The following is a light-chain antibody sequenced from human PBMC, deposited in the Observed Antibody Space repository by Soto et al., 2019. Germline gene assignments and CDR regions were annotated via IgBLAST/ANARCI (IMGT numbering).Light chain of an antibody. CDR3: AGWDDSLNGVV. CDR2: SSD. Sequence: QSVLTQPPSASGTPGQRVTISCSGSSSNIGRNIVNWYQQLPGTAPKLLIYSSDQRPSGVPDRFSGSKSGTSASLDISGLQSEDEADYYCAGWDDSLNGVVFGGGTKLTVL. V-gene: IGLV1-44*01. J-gene: IGLJ2*01. CDR1: SSNIGRNI.